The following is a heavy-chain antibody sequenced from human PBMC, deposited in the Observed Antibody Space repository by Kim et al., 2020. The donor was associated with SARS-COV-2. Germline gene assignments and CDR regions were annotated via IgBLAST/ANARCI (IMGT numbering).Heavy chain of an antibody. CDR3: TSWGAGNY. Sequence: GGSLRLSCAASGFTFSNYWMSWVRQAPGKGLEWVANINRDGSETYYVDSVRGRFTISRDNAKNLLFLQMNSLRGEDTAVYYCTSWGAGNYWGPGTLVTVSS. J-gene: IGHJ4*02. CDR2: INRDGSET. CDR1: GFTFSNYW. D-gene: IGHD6-13*01. V-gene: IGHV3-7*01.